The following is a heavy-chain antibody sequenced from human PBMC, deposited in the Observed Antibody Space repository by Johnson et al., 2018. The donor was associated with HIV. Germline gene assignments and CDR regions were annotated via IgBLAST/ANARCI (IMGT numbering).Heavy chain of an antibody. J-gene: IGHJ3*02. CDR3: ARGTVCGGDCYSRAFDI. V-gene: IGHV3-33*01. CDR1: GFTFNSYA. Sequence: QVQLVESGGGVVQPGRSLRLSCAASGFTFNSYAMHWVRQAPGKGLEWVAVIWYDGRNKYYADSVKGRFTISRDNSKNTLYLQMNSLRAEDMAVYYCARGTVCGGDCYSRAFDIWGQGTMVTVSS. D-gene: IGHD2-21*02. CDR2: IWYDGRNK.